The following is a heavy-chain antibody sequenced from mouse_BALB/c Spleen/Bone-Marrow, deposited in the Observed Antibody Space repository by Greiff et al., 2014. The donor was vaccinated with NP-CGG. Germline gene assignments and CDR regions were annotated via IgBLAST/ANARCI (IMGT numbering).Heavy chain of an antibody. CDR1: GYSFTSFW. D-gene: IGHD3-1*01. V-gene: IGHV1-5*01. CDR3: TRSAARSDY. Sequence: VQLKQSGTVLARPGTSVKMSCKASGYSFTSFWMHWIKQRPGQGPQWIGAIYPGNGDTSYTQNFKGKAKLTAVTSASTAYMELSSLTNEDSAVYYCTRSAARSDYWGQGTTLTVSS. CDR2: IYPGNGDT. J-gene: IGHJ2*01.